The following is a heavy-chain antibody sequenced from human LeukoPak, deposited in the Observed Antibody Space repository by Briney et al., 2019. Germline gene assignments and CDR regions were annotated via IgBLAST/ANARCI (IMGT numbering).Heavy chain of an antibody. J-gene: IGHJ4*02. CDR1: GFTFSSYW. D-gene: IGHD3-10*01. CDR2: IKQDGSEK. Sequence: GGSLRLSCAASGFTFSSYWMSWVRQAPGKGLEWVANIKQDGSEKYYVDSVKGRFTISRDNAKNSLYLQMNSLRAEDTAVYYCARVLLWFGESNFDYWGQGTLVTVSS. CDR3: ARVLLWFGESNFDY. V-gene: IGHV3-7*01.